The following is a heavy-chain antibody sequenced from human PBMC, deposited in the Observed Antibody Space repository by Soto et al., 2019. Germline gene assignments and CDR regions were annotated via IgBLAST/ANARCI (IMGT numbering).Heavy chain of an antibody. CDR2: IIPISGTA. CDR3: ARDPSGSYKGYYYGMDV. J-gene: IGHJ6*02. V-gene: IGHV1-69*13. Sequence: ASVKVSCKASGYTFTGYYMHWVRQAPGQGLEWMGGIIPISGTANYAQKFQGRVTITADESTSTAYMELSSLRSEDTAVYYCARDPSGSYKGYYYGMDVWGQGTTVTVSS. D-gene: IGHD1-26*01. CDR1: GYTFTGYY.